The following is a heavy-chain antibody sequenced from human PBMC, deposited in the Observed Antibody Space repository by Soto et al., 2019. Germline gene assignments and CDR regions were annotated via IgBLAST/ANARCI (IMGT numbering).Heavy chain of an antibody. D-gene: IGHD2-2*01. J-gene: IGHJ6*02. CDR1: GGTFSSYA. V-gene: IGHV1-69*12. CDR2: IIPIFGTA. Sequence: QVQLVQSGAEVKKPGSSVKVSCKASGGTFSSYAISWVRQAPGQGLEWRGGIIPIFGTANYAQNFQGRVTITADESTSTAYMELSSLRSEDTAVYYCARWTVPAGAYYYGMDVWGQGTTVTVSS. CDR3: ARWTVPAGAYYYGMDV.